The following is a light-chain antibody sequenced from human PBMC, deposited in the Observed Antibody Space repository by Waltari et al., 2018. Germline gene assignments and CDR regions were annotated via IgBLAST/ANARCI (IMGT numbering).Light chain of an antibody. CDR2: EGS. J-gene: IGLJ1*01. CDR1: SSDVGSYNL. CDR3: CSYAGSSTYV. Sequence: QSALTQPASVSGSPGQSITISCTGTSSDVGSYNLVSWYQQHPGKAPKLMIYEGSKRPSGVSNRLSGCKSGNTASLTISGLQAEEEADYYCCSYAGSSTYVCGTGTKVTVL. V-gene: IGLV2-23*01.